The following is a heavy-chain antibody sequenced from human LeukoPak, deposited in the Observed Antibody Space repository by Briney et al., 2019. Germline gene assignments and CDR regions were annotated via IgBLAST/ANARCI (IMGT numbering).Heavy chain of an antibody. CDR3: ARDPSYGYLDD. CDR1: GFTFSSYG. J-gene: IGHJ4*02. CDR2: IWYDGSNK. Sequence: PGGSLRLSCAASGFTFSSYGMHWVRQAPGKGLEWVAVIWYDGSNKYYADSVKGRFTISRDNSKNTLYLQMNSLRAEDTAVYYCARDPSYGYLDDWGQGTLVTVSS. D-gene: IGHD5-18*01. V-gene: IGHV3-33*01.